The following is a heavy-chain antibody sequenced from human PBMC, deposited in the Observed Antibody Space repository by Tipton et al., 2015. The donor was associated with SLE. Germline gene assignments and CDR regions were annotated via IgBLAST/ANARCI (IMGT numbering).Heavy chain of an antibody. CDR1: GGSINDYY. CDR3: ARPAVYGDSRGGFDI. J-gene: IGHJ3*02. V-gene: IGHV4-59*12. Sequence: TLSLTCIVSGGSINDYYWGWIRQSPGKGLEWIASIYDSGSNYNPSLKNRVTISLDTSKSQFSLRLSSVTAADTVVYYCARPAVYGDSRGGFDIWGQGTMVTVSS. CDR2: IYDSGS. D-gene: IGHD4-17*01.